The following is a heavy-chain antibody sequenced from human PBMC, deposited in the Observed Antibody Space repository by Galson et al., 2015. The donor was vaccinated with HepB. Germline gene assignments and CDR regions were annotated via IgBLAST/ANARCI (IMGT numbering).Heavy chain of an antibody. J-gene: IGHJ6*02. V-gene: IGHV3-21*01. CDR2: ISSSSSYI. Sequence: LRLSCAASGFTFSSYSMNWVRQAPGKGLEWVSSISSSSSYIYYADSVKGRFTISRDNAKNSLYLQMNSLRAEDTAVYYCARASSRAGSYYYPRNYGMDVWGQGTTVTVSS. D-gene: IGHD3-10*01. CDR1: GFTFSSYS. CDR3: ARASSRAGSYYYPRNYGMDV.